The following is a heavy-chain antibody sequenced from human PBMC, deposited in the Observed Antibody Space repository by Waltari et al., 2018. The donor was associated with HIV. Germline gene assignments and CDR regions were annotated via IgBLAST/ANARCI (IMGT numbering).Heavy chain of an antibody. CDR1: GFSFRSYW. J-gene: IGHJ4*02. V-gene: IGHV3-74*01. CDR3: ARDRSTRDNSVLIDY. D-gene: IGHD2-8*01. Sequence: EVQLVESGGGAVQRGGSVRRSCGASGFSFRSYWMHWVRQAPGKGLVWVSRINTDGSSTNYADSVKGRFTISRDNAKKTLYLQMNSLRAEDTAVYYCARDRSTRDNSVLIDYWGQGTLVTVSS. CDR2: INTDGSST.